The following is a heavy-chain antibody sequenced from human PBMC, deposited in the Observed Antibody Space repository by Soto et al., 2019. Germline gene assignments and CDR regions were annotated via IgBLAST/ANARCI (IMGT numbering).Heavy chain of an antibody. CDR3: TTEDQSTIFGVGPNWFDP. CDR1: GFTFSNAW. J-gene: IGHJ5*02. V-gene: IGHV3-15*07. Sequence: PGGSLRLSCAASGFTFSNAWMNWVRQAPGKGLEWVGRIKSKTDGGTTDYAAPVKGRFTISRDDSKNTLYLQMNSLKTEDTAVYYCTTEDQSTIFGVGPNWFDPWGQGTLVTVSS. D-gene: IGHD3-3*01. CDR2: IKSKTDGGTT.